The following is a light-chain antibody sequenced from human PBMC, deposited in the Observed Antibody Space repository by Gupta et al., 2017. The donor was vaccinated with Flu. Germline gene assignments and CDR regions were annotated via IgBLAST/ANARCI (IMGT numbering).Light chain of an antibody. Sequence: GGNNIGSKSVHWYHQKPGQAPVLVVEDNSDRPSGIPERFSGSNSGKKDTLTISRVEAGDEADYYCQVWDSGSDQDVFATGTKVTVL. CDR1: NIGSKS. V-gene: IGLV3-21*02. CDR3: QVWDSGSDQDV. J-gene: IGLJ1*01. CDR2: DNS.